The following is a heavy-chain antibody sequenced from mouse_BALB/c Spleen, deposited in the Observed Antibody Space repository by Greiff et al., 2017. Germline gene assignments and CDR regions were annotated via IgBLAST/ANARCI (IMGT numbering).Heavy chain of an antibody. Sequence: VHVKQSGAELVKPGASVKLSCTASGFNIKDTYMHWVKQRPEQGLEWIGRIDPANGNTKYDPKFQGKATITADTSSNTAYLQLSSLTSEDTAVYYCAREGFPYAMDYWGQGTSVTVSS. V-gene: IGHV14-3*02. CDR2: IDPANGNT. J-gene: IGHJ4*01. CDR3: AREGFPYAMDY. CDR1: GFNIKDTY.